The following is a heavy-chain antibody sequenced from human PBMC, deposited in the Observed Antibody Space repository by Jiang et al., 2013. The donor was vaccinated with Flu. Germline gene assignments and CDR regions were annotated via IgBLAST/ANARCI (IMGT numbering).Heavy chain of an antibody. CDR3: AREGGVPGEWYYDY. V-gene: IGHV3-64*01. CDR2: ISGSGGTT. J-gene: IGHJ4*02. Sequence: VQLVESGGGLVQPGGSLRLSCAASGFSFSSFSMHWVRQAPGKGPEYVSVISGSGGTTFYANSVKGRFTISRDNSKNTLYLQMGSLRVEDMAVYYCAREGGVPGEWYYDYWGQGTLVTVSS. D-gene: IGHD3-16*01. CDR1: GFSFSSFS.